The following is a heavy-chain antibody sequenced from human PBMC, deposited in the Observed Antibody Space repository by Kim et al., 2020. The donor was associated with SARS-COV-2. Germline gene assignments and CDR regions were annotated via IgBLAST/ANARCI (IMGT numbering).Heavy chain of an antibody. V-gene: IGHV3-23*01. CDR3: AKVPYSGSYYFDY. J-gene: IGHJ4*02. Sequence: YAGSLTGRFTIARDNSKHPLDLQMNSLRADDPAVYYCAKVPYSGSYYFDYWGQGTLVTVSS. D-gene: IGHD1-26*01.